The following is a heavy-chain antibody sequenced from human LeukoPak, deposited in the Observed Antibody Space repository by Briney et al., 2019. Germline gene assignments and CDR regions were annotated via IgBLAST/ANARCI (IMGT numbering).Heavy chain of an antibody. Sequence: GGSLRLSCAASGFTFSSCWMHWVRQAPGKGLVWVSRINSDGSSTSYADSVKGRFTISRDNAKNTLYLQMNSLRAEDTAVYYCARVGDYYDSSGYYSFFDAFDIWGQGTMVTVSS. CDR3: ARVGDYYDSSGYYSFFDAFDI. CDR2: INSDGSST. V-gene: IGHV3-74*01. CDR1: GFTFSSCW. D-gene: IGHD3-22*01. J-gene: IGHJ3*02.